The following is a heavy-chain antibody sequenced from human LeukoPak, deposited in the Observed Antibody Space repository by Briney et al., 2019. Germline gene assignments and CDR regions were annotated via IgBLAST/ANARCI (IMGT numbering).Heavy chain of an antibody. CDR1: GFTFSSYG. V-gene: IGHV3-30*18. Sequence: GRSRRLSCAASGFTFSSYGMHWVRQAPGKGLEWVAVISYDGSNKYYADSAKGRFTISRDNSKNTLYLQMNSLRAEDTAVYYCAKDPRGEAEYYFDYWGQGTLVTVSS. CDR3: AKDPRGEAEYYFDY. J-gene: IGHJ4*02. CDR2: ISYDGSNK. D-gene: IGHD2-15*01.